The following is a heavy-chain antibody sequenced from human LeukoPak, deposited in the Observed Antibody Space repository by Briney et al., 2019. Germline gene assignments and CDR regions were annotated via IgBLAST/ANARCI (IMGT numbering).Heavy chain of an antibody. CDR1: GYTFTNYA. V-gene: IGHV1-18*01. CDR3: ARARSYRHQLNALSYWFDP. D-gene: IGHD5-24*01. CDR2: ISAYNGNT. Sequence: ASVKVSCKASGYTFTNYAVSWVRQAPGQGLEYMGYISAYNGNTNYAQNLQGRVTMTTDTSTTTVYMELTSLRSEDTAVYYCARARSYRHQLNALSYWFDPWGQGTLVTVSS. J-gene: IGHJ5*02.